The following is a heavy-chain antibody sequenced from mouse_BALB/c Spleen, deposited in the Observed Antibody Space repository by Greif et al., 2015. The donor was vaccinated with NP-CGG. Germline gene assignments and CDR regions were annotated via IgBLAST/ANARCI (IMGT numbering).Heavy chain of an antibody. D-gene: IGHD1-1*02. Sequence: VQLQQSGAELVKPGASVKLSCKASGYTFTGYYMYWVKQRPGQGLEWIGEINPSNGGANFNEKFKSKATLTVDKSSSTAYMQLSSLTSEGSAVYYCTRAGWLGVDYWGQGTSVTVSS. CDR1: GYTFTGYY. CDR2: INPSNGGA. CDR3: TRAGWLGVDY. V-gene: IGHV1S81*02. J-gene: IGHJ4*01.